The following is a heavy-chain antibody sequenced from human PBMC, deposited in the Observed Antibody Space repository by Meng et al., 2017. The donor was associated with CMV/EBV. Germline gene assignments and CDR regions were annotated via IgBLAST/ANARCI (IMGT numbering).Heavy chain of an antibody. CDR1: GYTFTGYY. V-gene: IGHV1-2*02. J-gene: IGHJ4*02. CDR2: INPNSGGT. CDR3: ARGMKQQLVDFDY. D-gene: IGHD6-13*01. Sequence: KASGYTFTGYYMHWVRQAPGQGLEWMGWINPNSGGTNYAQKFQGRVTTTRDTSISTAYMELSRLRSDDTAVYYCARGMKQQLVDFDYWGQGTLVTVSS.